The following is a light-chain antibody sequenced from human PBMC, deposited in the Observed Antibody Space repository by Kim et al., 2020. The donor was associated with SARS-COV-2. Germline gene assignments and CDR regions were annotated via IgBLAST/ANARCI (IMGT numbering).Light chain of an antibody. CDR3: QQSQTAPLPT. CDR1: QSINAY. J-gene: IGKJ4*01. CDR2: AAS. V-gene: IGKV1-39*01. Sequence: DIQMTQSPSSLAASVGDRVTITCRASQSINAYLNWYQQKPGKAPKLLIYAASTLQSGVPSRFSGSGSGTDFTLTITSLQPEDFATYYCQQSQTAPLPTFGGGTKVDIK.